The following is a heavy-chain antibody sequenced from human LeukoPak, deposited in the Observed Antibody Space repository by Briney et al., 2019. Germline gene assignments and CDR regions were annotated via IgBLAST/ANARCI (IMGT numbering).Heavy chain of an antibody. V-gene: IGHV5-51*01. CDR2: IYPGDSDT. CDR1: GYSFTNYW. Sequence: GESLKISCKGSGYSFTNYWIGWVRQMPGKGLEWVGIIYPGDSDTRYSPSFQGQVTISADKSISTAYLQWSSLKASDTAIYYCARIAVAPAYYFDYWGQGTLVTVSS. J-gene: IGHJ4*02. D-gene: IGHD6-19*01. CDR3: ARIAVAPAYYFDY.